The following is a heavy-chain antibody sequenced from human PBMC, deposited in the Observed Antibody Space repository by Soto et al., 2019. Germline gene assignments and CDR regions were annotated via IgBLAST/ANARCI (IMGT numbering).Heavy chain of an antibody. CDR3: ARVRNNWNGNYLNWFDP. Sequence: SETLSLTCTVSGGSVSSGSYYWSWIRQPPGKGLEWIGYIYYSGSTNYNPSLKSRVTISVDTSKNQFSLKLSSVTAADTAVYYCARVRNNWNGNYLNWFDPWGQGTLVTVSS. J-gene: IGHJ5*02. CDR2: IYYSGST. CDR1: GGSVSSGSYY. V-gene: IGHV4-61*01. D-gene: IGHD1-1*01.